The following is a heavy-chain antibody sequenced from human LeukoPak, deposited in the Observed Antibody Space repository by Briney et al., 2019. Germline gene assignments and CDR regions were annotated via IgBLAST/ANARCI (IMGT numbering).Heavy chain of an antibody. CDR2: LSGSSSYK. CDR3: ARDRGYGSGINWFDP. V-gene: IGHV3-21*01. CDR1: GFTFTGYW. J-gene: IGHJ5*02. D-gene: IGHD3-10*01. Sequence: MPWGSLRLSCAASGFTFTGYWMSWVRQAPGKGLEWVSSLSGSSSYKYYADSVKGRFTISRDNAKNSLFLQMNSLRPEDTAVYYCARDRGYGSGINWFDPWGQGTLVTVSS.